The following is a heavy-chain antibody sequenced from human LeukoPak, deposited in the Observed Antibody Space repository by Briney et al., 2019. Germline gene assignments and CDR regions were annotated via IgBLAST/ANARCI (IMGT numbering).Heavy chain of an antibody. CDR2: INHSGST. J-gene: IGHJ4*02. CDR1: GGSFSGYY. CDR3: ARVGYSYGSTL. D-gene: IGHD5-18*01. V-gene: IGHV4-34*01. Sequence: PSETLSLTCAVYGGSFSGYYWSWIRQPPGKGLEWIGEINHSGSTNYNPSLKSRVTISVDTSKNQFSLKLSSVTAADTAVYYCARVGYSYGSTLWGQGTLVTVSS.